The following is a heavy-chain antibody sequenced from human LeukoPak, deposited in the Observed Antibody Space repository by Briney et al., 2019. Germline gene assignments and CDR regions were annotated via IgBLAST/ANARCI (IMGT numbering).Heavy chain of an antibody. V-gene: IGHV3-7*01. CDR1: GFIFNNYA. D-gene: IGHD2-2*01. Sequence: PGGSLRLSCAASGFIFNNYAMNWVRQAPGQGLEWVANINQDGSEEYYVDSVKGRFTISRDNAKNSVYLQMNSLRVEDTAIYYCARNARGPGDYWGQGTVVTVSS. CDR2: INQDGSEE. CDR3: ARNARGPGDY. J-gene: IGHJ4*02.